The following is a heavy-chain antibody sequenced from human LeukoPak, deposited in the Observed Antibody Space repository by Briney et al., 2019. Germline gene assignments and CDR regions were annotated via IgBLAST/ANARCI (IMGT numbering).Heavy chain of an antibody. Sequence: SETLSLTCTVSGGSISSYYWSWIRQPPGKELEWIGYIYYSGSTNYNPSLKSRVTISVDTSKNQFSLKLSSVTAADTAVYYCARVGMYDSSGYYSIGLNYWGQGTLVTVSS. V-gene: IGHV4-59*01. J-gene: IGHJ4*02. D-gene: IGHD3-22*01. CDR1: GGSISSYY. CDR2: IYYSGST. CDR3: ARVGMYDSSGYYSIGLNY.